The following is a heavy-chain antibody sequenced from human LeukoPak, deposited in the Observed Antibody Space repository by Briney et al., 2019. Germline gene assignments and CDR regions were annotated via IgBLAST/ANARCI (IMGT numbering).Heavy chain of an antibody. J-gene: IGHJ2*01. CDR3: ARVYYSSSYDYWYFDL. D-gene: IGHD6-13*01. CDR1: GASISGSGYY. CDR2: INHSGST. V-gene: IGHV4-39*07. Sequence: SETLSLTCAVSGASISGSGYYLGWIRQPPGKGLEWIGEINHSGSTNYNPSLKSRVTISVDTSKNQFSLKLRSVTAADTAVYYCARVYYSSSYDYWYFDLWGRGTLVTVSS.